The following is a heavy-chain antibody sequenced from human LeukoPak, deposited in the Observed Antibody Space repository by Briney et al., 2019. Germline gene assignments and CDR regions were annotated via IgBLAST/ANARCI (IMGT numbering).Heavy chain of an antibody. Sequence: GGSLRLSCAASGFTFDDYAMHWVRQAPGKGLEWVSLISWDGGSTYFADSVKGRFTIFRDNSKNSLYLQMNSLRAEDTALYFCAKPQYSGAYYHAFNVWGQGTMVTVSS. CDR1: GFTFDDYA. CDR2: ISWDGGST. J-gene: IGHJ3*01. V-gene: IGHV3-43D*03. D-gene: IGHD1-26*01. CDR3: AKPQYSGAYYHAFNV.